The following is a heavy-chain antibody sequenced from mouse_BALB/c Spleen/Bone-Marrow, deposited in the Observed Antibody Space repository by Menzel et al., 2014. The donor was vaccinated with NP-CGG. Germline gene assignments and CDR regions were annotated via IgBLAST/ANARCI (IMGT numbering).Heavy chain of an antibody. Sequence: EVKVVESGPSLVKPSQTLSLACSVTGDSIXSGYWNWIRKFPGNKLEYMGYISYSGSTYYNPSLKSRISITRDTSKNQYYLQLNSVTTEDTATYYCARTGTEYAMDYWGQGASVTVSS. CDR3: ARTGTEYAMDY. V-gene: IGHV3-8*02. D-gene: IGHD4-1*01. CDR2: ISYSGST. CDR1: GDSIXSGY. J-gene: IGHJ4*01.